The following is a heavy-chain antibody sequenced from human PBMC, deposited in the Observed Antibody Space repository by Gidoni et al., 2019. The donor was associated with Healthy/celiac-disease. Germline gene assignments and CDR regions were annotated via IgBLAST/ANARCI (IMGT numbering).Heavy chain of an antibody. J-gene: IGHJ4*02. V-gene: IGHV4-34*01. D-gene: IGHD5-18*01. CDR3: ARGARGYRFREVDH. CDR1: GGAGSGYY. Sequence: QVQLQQGSSGLVKPSENLSPACAVHGGAGSGYYWSWIRQPPGKGLEWIGEINHSGSTNYTPSLKSRVTISVDTSKNPFSLKLSSVPAADTAVYYCARGARGYRFREVDHWGQGTLVTVSS. CDR2: INHSGST.